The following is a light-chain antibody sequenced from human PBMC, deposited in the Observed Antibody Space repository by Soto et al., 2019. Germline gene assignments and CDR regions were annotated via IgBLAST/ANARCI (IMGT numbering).Light chain of an antibody. Sequence: QSVLTQPPSASASLGASVTLTCTLSSGYSNYKVDWYQQRPGKGPRFVMRVGTGGIVGSKGDGIPDRFSVLGSGPNRYLTIKNIQEEDESDYHCGADHGSGSNFVSVVFGGGTKLTVL. CDR3: GADHGSGSNFVSVV. CDR1: SGYSNYK. V-gene: IGLV9-49*01. CDR2: VGTGGIVG. J-gene: IGLJ2*01.